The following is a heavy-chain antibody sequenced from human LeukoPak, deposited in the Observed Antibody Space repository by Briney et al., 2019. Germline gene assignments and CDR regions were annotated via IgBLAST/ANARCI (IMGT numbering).Heavy chain of an antibody. CDR2: ISWNSDKI. J-gene: IGHJ6*04. D-gene: IGHD3-10*02. CDR1: GFTFDDYA. CDR3: AELGITMIGGV. V-gene: IGHV3-9*01. Sequence: SLRLSCAASGFTFDDYAMHWVRQAPGKGLEWVSGISWNSDKIGYADSVKGRFTISRDNAKNSLYLQMSSLRAEDTAVYYCAELGITMIGGVWGKGTTVTVSS.